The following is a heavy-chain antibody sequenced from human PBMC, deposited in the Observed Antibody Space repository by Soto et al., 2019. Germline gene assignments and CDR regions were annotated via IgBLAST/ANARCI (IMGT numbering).Heavy chain of an antibody. CDR2: ISSSGGTT. V-gene: IGHV3-11*01. CDR1: GFTFDNYY. Sequence: QVQLVESGGGLVKPGGSLRLSCAASGFTFDNYYMSWIRQAPGKGLEWVSYISSSGGTTYYADSLKGRFTISRDNVKSSLYLQMSSLRAEDTAVYYCAREINFSKYPRVIDYWGQGTLVTVSS. D-gene: IGHD2-8*01. J-gene: IGHJ4*02. CDR3: AREINFSKYPRVIDY.